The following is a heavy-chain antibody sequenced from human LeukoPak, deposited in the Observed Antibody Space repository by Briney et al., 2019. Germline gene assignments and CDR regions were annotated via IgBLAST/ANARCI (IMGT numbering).Heavy chain of an antibody. CDR3: ARDGRGYCGGDCFLSWFDP. CDR2: IKQDGGEK. CDR1: GFTFSSYW. V-gene: IGHV3-7*01. D-gene: IGHD2-21*02. J-gene: IGHJ5*02. Sequence: GGSLRLSCAASGFTFSSYWMSWVRQAPGKGLEWVANIKQDGGEKYYVDSVKGRFTISRDNAKNSLYLQMSSLRADDTAVYYCARDGRGYCGGDCFLSWFDPWGQGTLVTVSS.